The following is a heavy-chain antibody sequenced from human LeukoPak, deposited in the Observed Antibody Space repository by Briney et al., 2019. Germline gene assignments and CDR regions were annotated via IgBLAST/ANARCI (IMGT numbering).Heavy chain of an antibody. CDR1: GDTFTTYG. CDR2: ISGYNGNK. Sequence: GASLKVSSTASGDTFTTYGISRVRQAPGQGLEWIGWISGYNGNKNYAQKFQDRVTMTTDTSASTAYMEPRSLRSDDTAVYYCARDGGVGATELDYWGQGTLVTVSS. J-gene: IGHJ4*02. D-gene: IGHD1-26*01. V-gene: IGHV1-18*01. CDR3: ARDGGVGATELDY.